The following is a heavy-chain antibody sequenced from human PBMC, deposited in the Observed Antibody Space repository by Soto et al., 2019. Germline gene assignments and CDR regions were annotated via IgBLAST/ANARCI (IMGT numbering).Heavy chain of an antibody. CDR1: GASISSYY. CDR3: ASGKTETGAMDV. V-gene: IGHV4-59*01. D-gene: IGHD1-1*01. J-gene: IGHJ6*02. CDR2: VYYTGGT. Sequence: PSETLSLTCTVSGASISSYYWSWIRQPPGKGLEWIGYVYYTGGTNYNPSLKSRVTMSLDTSKNQFSLKLTSVTAADSAVFYCASGKTETGAMDVWGQGITVTVSS.